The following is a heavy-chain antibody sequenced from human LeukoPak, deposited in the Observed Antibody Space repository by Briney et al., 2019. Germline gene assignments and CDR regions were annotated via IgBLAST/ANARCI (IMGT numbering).Heavy chain of an antibody. CDR3: ASIFSSIIGWFDP. V-gene: IGHV1-46*01. Sequence: ASVKVSCQASGYTFTSYYMHWVRQAPGQGLEWMGVINLSDGSTSYAQNFQGRVTMTRDTSTSTVYMELSSLRSEDTAVHYCASIFSSIIGWFDPWGQGTLVTVSS. D-gene: IGHD3-10*01. CDR2: INLSDGST. CDR1: GYTFTSYY. J-gene: IGHJ5*02.